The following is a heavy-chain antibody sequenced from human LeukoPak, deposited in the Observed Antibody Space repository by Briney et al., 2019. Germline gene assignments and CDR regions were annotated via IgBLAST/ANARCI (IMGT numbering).Heavy chain of an antibody. J-gene: IGHJ6*04. Sequence: SETLSLTCAVSNGSFSAYYWSWLRQSPGKGLQWIWEISHSGSTTYNPSLELRVSISLGTSKNQFSLGLSSVSAPDTAVYFCARRYCSGGSCYMRGYYGMDVWATGTTVIVSS. V-gene: IGHV4-34*01. CDR1: NGSFSAYY. CDR3: ARRYCSGGSCYMRGYYGMDV. D-gene: IGHD2-15*01. CDR2: ISHSGST.